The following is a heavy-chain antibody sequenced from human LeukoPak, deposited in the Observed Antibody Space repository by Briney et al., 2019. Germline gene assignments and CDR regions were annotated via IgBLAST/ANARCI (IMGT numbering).Heavy chain of an antibody. J-gene: IGHJ5*02. Sequence: GGSLRLSCTASGFTFTSYVMTWVRQAPGKGLEWLSTVSGDGGSTFYADSVRGRFTVSRDNSKDTLYLQMNILRAEDTAFYYCARQPHRGYFDTSGYYSDSDLWGQGTLVTVSS. V-gene: IGHV3-23*01. CDR2: VSGDGGST. CDR3: ARQPHRGYFDTSGYYSDSDL. CDR1: GFTFTSYV. D-gene: IGHD3-22*01.